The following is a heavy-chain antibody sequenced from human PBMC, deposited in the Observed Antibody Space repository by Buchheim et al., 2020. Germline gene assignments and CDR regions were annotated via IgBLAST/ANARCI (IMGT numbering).Heavy chain of an antibody. CDR2: INHSGST. J-gene: IGHJ3*02. CDR3: AREIGLLWFGGTFSDAFDI. D-gene: IGHD3-10*01. Sequence: QVQLQQWGAGLLKPSETLSLTCAVYGGSFSGYYWSWIRQPPGKGLEWIGEINHSGSTNYNPSLKSRVTISVDTSKNQFSLKLSSVTAADTAVYYCAREIGLLWFGGTFSDAFDIWGQGT. V-gene: IGHV4-34*01. CDR1: GGSFSGYY.